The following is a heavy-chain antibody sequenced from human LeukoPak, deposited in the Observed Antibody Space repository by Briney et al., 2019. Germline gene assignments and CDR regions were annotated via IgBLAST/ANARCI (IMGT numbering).Heavy chain of an antibody. D-gene: IGHD1-1*01. V-gene: IGHV4-59*01. J-gene: IGHJ4*02. CDR1: GGSISSYY. CDR2: IYYSGST. CDR3: ARAPGGTNYYFDY. Sequence: SETLSLTCTVSGGSISSYYWSWIRQPPGKGLEWIGYIYYSGSTNYNPSLKSRVTISVDTSKNQFSLKLSPVTAADTAVCYCARAPGGTNYYFDYWGQGTLVTVSS.